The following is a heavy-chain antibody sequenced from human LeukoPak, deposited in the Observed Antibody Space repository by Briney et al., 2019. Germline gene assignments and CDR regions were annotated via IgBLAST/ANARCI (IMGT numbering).Heavy chain of an antibody. CDR2: ISSTSSHI. Sequence: GGSLRLSCAASGFTFSSYSMNWVRQAPGKGLEWVSSISSTSSHIYYADSVKGRFTISRDNAKNSLYLQMNSLRAEDTAVYYCAKDKGQINDYWGQGTMVTVSS. CDR3: AKDKGQINDY. V-gene: IGHV3-21*01. J-gene: IGHJ4*02. CDR1: GFTFSSYS.